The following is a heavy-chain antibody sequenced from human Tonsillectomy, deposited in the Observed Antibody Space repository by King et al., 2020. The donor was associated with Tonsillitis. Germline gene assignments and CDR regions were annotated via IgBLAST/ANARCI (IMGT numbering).Heavy chain of an antibody. CDR3: AKDSSWGRDYFDY. J-gene: IGHJ4*02. CDR2: VYSDATTT. V-gene: IGHV3-23*03. Sequence: VQLVESGGGLVQPGGSLRLSCAASGFTFSTYSMNWVRQAPGKGLEWVSLVYSDATTTKYADSVKGRFTISRDDSRNTMYLQMNSLRAEDTAVYYCAKDSSWGRDYFDYWGQGTLVTVSS. D-gene: IGHD1-26*01. CDR1: GFTFSTYS.